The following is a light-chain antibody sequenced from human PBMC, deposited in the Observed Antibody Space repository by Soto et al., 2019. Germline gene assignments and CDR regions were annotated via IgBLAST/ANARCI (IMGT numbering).Light chain of an antibody. V-gene: IGLV2-14*01. CDR3: SSYTTRTTLYV. J-gene: IGLJ1*01. CDR2: EVS. Sequence: SVLAQPASVSGPPGQSITISCTGTSSDVGSYNYVSWYQLHPGKAPKLMIYEVSNRPSGVSNRFSGSKSGDTASLTISGLQAEDEADYYCSSYTTRTTLYVFGTGTKVTVL. CDR1: SSDVGSYNY.